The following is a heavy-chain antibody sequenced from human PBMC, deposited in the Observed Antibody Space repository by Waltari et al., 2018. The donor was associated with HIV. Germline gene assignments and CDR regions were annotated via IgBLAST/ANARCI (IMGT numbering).Heavy chain of an antibody. CDR1: GFSTRSYW. V-gene: IGHV3-7*01. D-gene: IGHD2-15*01. Sequence: DVQLVESGGGFVQPGGSLRLSCAASGFSTRSYWMQWVRQAPGKGREWVANIKDDGSEIHYVDSVKGRFTISKDNAKNSLYLQMNSLRDEDTAMYYCARGYGVAYWGQGTLVTVSS. J-gene: IGHJ4*02. CDR2: IKDDGSEI. CDR3: ARGYGVAY.